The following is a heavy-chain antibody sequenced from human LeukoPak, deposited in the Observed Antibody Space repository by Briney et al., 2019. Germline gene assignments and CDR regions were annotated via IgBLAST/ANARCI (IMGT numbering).Heavy chain of an antibody. J-gene: IGHJ4*02. CDR1: GYSFTSYD. CDR2: MNPNSGDT. CDR3: ARDSGESSGYYY. D-gene: IGHD3-22*01. V-gene: IGHV1-8*02. Sequence: ASVKVSCKTSGYSFTSYDINWVRQATGQGLEWMGWMNPNSGDTGYAQKIQGRVTMTRNTSISTAYMELSSLSSEDTAVYYCARDSGESSGYYYWGQGTLVTVSS.